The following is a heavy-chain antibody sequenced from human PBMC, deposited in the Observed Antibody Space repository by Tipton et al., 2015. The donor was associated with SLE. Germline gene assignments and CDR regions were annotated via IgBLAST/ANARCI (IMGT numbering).Heavy chain of an antibody. CDR2: IYYSGST. CDR1: GGSTSSSYY. J-gene: IGHJ4*02. CDR3: ARRGRRIY. V-gene: IGHV4-39*01. D-gene: IGHD3-16*01. Sequence: TLSLTCTVSGGSTSSSYYWGWVRQPPGKGLEWIGSIYYSGSTYYNPSLKSRVTISVDTSRNQFSLKLNSVTAADTAVYYCARRGRRIYWGQGTLVTVSS.